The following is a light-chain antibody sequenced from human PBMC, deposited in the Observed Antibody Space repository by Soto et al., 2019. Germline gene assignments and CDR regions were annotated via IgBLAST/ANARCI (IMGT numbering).Light chain of an antibody. CDR2: EVS. CDR3: SSYTTSYTQV. V-gene: IGLV2-14*01. CDR1: SSDVGGYNY. J-gene: IGLJ2*01. Sequence: QSALTQPASVSGSPGQSITISCTGTSSDVGGYNYVSWYQHHPGKVPKLMIYEVSNRPLGISNRFSGSKSGNTASLTISGLQSEDEADYYCSSYTTSYTQVFGGGTKLTVL.